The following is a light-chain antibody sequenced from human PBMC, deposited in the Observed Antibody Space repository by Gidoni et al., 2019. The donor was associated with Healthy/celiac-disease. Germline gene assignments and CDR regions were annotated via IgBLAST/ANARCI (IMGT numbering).Light chain of an antibody. Sequence: DIQMTQSPASLSASVGDRVTITCQASQDISNYLNWYQQKPGKDPKLLIYDASNLETGVPSRFNGSGSGTDFTFTISSLQPEDIATYYCQQYDNLPPLTFGGGTKVEIK. J-gene: IGKJ4*01. CDR2: DAS. CDR1: QDISNY. V-gene: IGKV1-33*01. CDR3: QQYDNLPPLT.